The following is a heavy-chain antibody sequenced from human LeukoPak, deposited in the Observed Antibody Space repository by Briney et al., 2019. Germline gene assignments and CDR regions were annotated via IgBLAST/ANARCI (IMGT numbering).Heavy chain of an antibody. J-gene: IGHJ6*04. Sequence: SETLSLTCTVSGGSFSSCYWSWVRQPPGKGLEWMGYIYYSGSTNYNPSLNSRVTISVDTSKNQFSLQLSSVTAADTAVYYCARDLRGDSFYYYGMDVWGKGTTVTVSS. CDR3: ARDLRGDSFYYYGMDV. V-gene: IGHV4-59*01. CDR1: GGSFSSCY. CDR2: IYYSGST. D-gene: IGHD2-21*02.